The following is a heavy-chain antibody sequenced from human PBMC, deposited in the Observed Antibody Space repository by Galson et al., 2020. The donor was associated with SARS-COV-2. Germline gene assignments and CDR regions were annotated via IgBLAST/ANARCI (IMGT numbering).Heavy chain of an antibody. Sequence: GGSLRLSCAASGFTFSDYYMSWIRQAPGKGLEWVSYISSSGSTIYYADSVKGRFTISRDNAKNSLYLQMNSLRAEDTAVYYCARDPITTVTRVFVYWGQGTLVTVSS. J-gene: IGHJ4*02. CDR2: ISSSGSTI. CDR3: ARDPITTVTRVFVY. CDR1: GFTFSDYY. D-gene: IGHD4-17*01. V-gene: IGHV3-11*01.